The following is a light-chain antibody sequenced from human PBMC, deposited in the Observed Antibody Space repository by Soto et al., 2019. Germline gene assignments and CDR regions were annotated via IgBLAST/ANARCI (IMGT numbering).Light chain of an antibody. J-gene: IGKJ5*01. CDR1: QGFSSN. CDR3: QQYNNWPPIT. V-gene: IGKV3-15*01. Sequence: LVMTQFQAPVSVSPGERATLSCRASQGFSSNLAWYQQKPGQAPSLLIYGASTRATGIPARFSGSGSGTEVTLTISSLQSEDFAVYYCQQYNNWPPITFGQGTRLEIK. CDR2: GAS.